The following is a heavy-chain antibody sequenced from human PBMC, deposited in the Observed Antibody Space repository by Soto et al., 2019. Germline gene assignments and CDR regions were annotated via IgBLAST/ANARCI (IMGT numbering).Heavy chain of an antibody. J-gene: IGHJ3*02. CDR3: ARDSRYCSVGSCNSGIAADAFDI. CDR2: ISAYNGNT. V-gene: IGHV1-18*01. CDR1: GYTFTSYG. Sequence: GASVKVSCKASGYTFTSYGISWVRQAPGQGLEWMGWISAYNGNTNYAQKLQGRVTMTTDTSTSTAYMELRSLRSDDTAVYYCARDSRYCSVGSCNSGIAADAFDIWGQGTMVTVSS. D-gene: IGHD2-15*01.